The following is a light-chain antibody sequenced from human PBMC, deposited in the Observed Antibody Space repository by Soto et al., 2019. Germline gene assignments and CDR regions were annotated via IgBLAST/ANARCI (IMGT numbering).Light chain of an antibody. J-gene: IGLJ2*01. CDR1: SSDVGGYGY. Sequence: QSVLTQPPSASGSPGQSVTISCTGTSSDVGGYGYVSWYQQHPGKAPRLMIYEVTERPSEVPDRFSGSRSGSTASLTVSGLQAEDEANYYCSSYAGNDIVLFGGGTKLTVL. CDR3: SSYAGNDIVL. CDR2: EVT. V-gene: IGLV2-8*01.